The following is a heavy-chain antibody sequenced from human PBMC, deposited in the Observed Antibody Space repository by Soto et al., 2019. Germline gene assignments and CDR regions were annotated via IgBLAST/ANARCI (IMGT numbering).Heavy chain of an antibody. D-gene: IGHD5-12*01. V-gene: IGHV1-69*13. CDR3: ARGSKLEMATSHFGY. J-gene: IGHJ4*02. CDR1: GGTFSSYA. CDR2: IIPIFGTA. Sequence: GASVKVSCKASGGTFSSYAISWVRQAPGQGLEWMGGIIPIFGTANYAQKFQGRVTITADESTSTAYMELSSLRSEDTAVYYCARGSKLEMATSHFGYWGQGTLVTVSS.